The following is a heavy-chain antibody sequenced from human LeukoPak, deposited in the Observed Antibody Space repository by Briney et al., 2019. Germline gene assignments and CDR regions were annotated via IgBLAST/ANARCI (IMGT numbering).Heavy chain of an antibody. CDR2: IYASGST. Sequence: SETLSLTCTVSGGSISSGSHYWRWIRQPAGKELERIGHIYASGSTNYNPSLKSRVTMSVDTSKNQFSLKLSSVTAADTAVFYCASLKYDSSGFYGSDYWGQGTLVTVSS. D-gene: IGHD3-22*01. CDR1: GGSISSGSHY. CDR3: ASLKYDSSGFYGSDY. V-gene: IGHV4-61*09. J-gene: IGHJ4*02.